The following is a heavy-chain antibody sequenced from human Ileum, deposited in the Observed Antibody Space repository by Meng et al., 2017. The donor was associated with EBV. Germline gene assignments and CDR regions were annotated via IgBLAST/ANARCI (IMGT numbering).Heavy chain of an antibody. CDR1: GVSVSRGNSY. V-gene: IGHV4-61*01. CDR2: VYSTGNT. J-gene: IGHJ4*02. D-gene: IGHD4-17*01. Sequence: GQLPESGPVMVKPSETLSLTCNVSGVSVSRGNSYWSWVRQSPGKGLEYIGYVYSTGNTNQNPSLKSRVTVSADASKNQFSLKLTSVTVADTAVYYCASGRDYAWHSWGRGTLVTVSS. CDR3: ASGRDYAWHS.